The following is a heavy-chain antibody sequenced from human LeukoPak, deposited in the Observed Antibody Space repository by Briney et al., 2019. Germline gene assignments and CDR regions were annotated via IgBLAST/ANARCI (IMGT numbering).Heavy chain of an antibody. CDR3: ARDGIRGGNYPNYFDY. J-gene: IGHJ4*02. CDR2: IRYDGSNT. CDR1: GFSFSSYG. V-gene: IGHV3-30*02. D-gene: IGHD1-26*01. Sequence: GGSLRLSCAASGFSFSSYGMHWVRQAPGKGLEWLANIRYDGSNTYSAESVKGRLIISRDNSKNTLFLQMNNLRAEDTAVYYCARDGIRGGNYPNYFDYWGQGSLVTVSS.